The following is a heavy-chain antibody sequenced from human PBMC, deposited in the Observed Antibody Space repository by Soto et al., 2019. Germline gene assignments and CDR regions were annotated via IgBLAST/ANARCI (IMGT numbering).Heavy chain of an antibody. Sequence: EVQLVESGGGLVKPGGSLRLSCAASGFTFSSYSMNWVRQAPGKGLEWVSSISSSSSYIYYADSVKGRFTISRDNAKNSLYLKMNSLRAEDTAVYYCARDGSLYYYAALNWYFGLWGRGTLVTVSS. V-gene: IGHV3-21*01. J-gene: IGHJ2*01. CDR1: GFTFSSYS. CDR2: ISSSSSYI. CDR3: ARDGSLYYYAALNWYFGL. D-gene: IGHD3-10*01.